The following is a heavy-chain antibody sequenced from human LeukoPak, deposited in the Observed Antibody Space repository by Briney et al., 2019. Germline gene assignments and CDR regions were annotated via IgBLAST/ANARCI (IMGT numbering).Heavy chain of an antibody. V-gene: IGHV4-38-2*02. J-gene: IGHJ4*02. CDR3: ARAPTVAGKMY. Sequence: SETLSLTCTVSGYSISSGYYWGWIRQPPGKGLEWIGSIYHSGSTYYNPSLKSRVTISVDTSKNQFSLKLSSVTAADTAVYYCARAPTVAGKMYWGQGTLVTVSS. D-gene: IGHD6-19*01. CDR2: IYHSGST. CDR1: GYSISSGYY.